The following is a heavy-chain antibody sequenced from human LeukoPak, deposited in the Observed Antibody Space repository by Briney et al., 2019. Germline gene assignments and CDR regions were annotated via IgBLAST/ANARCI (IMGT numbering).Heavy chain of an antibody. CDR1: GSTLTEHA. CDR2: IIDVGGT. J-gene: IGHJ4*02. V-gene: IGHV3-23*01. CDR3: AKDYCRGGNCPLPFFDS. D-gene: IGHD2-15*01. Sequence: GGSLRLSCAVSGSTLTEHAWSWVRQAPGEGLEWVSGIIDVGGTYYADSVKGRFTISRDSSKNTLYLQMNSLRAEDTATYYCAKDYCRGGNCPLPFFDSWGQGTLVTVSP.